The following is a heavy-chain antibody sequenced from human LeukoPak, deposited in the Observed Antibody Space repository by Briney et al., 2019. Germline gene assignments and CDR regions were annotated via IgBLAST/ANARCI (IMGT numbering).Heavy chain of an antibody. D-gene: IGHD6-6*01. CDR3: AKDTEYSDSSGLIDY. J-gene: IGHJ4*02. Sequence: PGGSLRLSXAASGFTFDDYAMHWVRQAPGKGVEWVSLISWDGGTTYYADSVKGRFPISRDNSRNSLYLQMNSLRVEDTALYYCAKDTEYSDSSGLIDYWGQGTLVTVSS. V-gene: IGHV3-43D*03. CDR1: GFTFDDYA. CDR2: ISWDGGTT.